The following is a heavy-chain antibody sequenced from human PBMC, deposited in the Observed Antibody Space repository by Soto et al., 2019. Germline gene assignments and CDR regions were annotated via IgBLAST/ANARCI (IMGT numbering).Heavy chain of an antibody. CDR1: GFTFSSYA. D-gene: IGHD2-15*01. CDR3: APPNSAGSDC. CDR2: ISGSGGST. J-gene: IGHJ4*02. Sequence: AGSLRLSCAASGFTFSSYAMSWVRQAPGKGLEWVSAISGSGGSTYYADSVKGRFTISRDNSKNTLYLQMNSLRAEDTAVYYSAPPNSAGSDCWGQEPWVTVS. V-gene: IGHV3-23*01.